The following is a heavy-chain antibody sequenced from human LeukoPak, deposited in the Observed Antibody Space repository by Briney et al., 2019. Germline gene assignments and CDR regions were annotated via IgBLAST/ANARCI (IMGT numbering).Heavy chain of an antibody. D-gene: IGHD3-10*01. CDR3: AREAPSSVRGVKGFYYYYGMDV. J-gene: IGHJ6*02. Sequence: GGSLRLSCAASGFTFRNYGMSWVRQAPGKGLEWVSVIYSGGSTYYADSVKGRFINSRDKSKNMLYLQMNSLRAEDTAVYYCAREAPSSVRGVKGFYYYYGMDVWGQGTTVTVSS. CDR2: IYSGGST. CDR1: GFTFRNYG. V-gene: IGHV3-66*01.